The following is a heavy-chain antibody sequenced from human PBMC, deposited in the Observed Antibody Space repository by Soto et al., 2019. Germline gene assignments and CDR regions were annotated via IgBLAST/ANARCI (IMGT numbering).Heavy chain of an antibody. CDR2: INAGNGNT. CDR3: AREGDVPYYYYGMDV. J-gene: IGHJ6*02. Sequence: ASVKVSCNAAGYTFTSYAMHCVRHSPGQRLEWMGWINAGNGNTKYSQKFQGRVTITRDTSASTAYMELRSLRSDDTAVYYCAREGDVPYYYYGMDVWGQGTTVPVSS. V-gene: IGHV1-3*01. D-gene: IGHD2-21*02. CDR1: GYTFTSYA.